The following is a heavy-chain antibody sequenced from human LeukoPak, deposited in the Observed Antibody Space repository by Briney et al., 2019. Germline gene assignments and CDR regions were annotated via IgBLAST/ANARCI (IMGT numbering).Heavy chain of an antibody. CDR2: INPNSGGT. J-gene: IGHJ4*02. CDR1: GYTFTGYY. CDR3: ARVEKLMPELEF. Sequence: GASVKVSCKASGYTFTGYYMHWVRQAPGQGLEWMGWINPNSGGTNYAQKFQGRVTMTRDTSISTAYMELSRLRSDDTAIFYCARVEKLMPELEFWGQGTLVTVSS. V-gene: IGHV1-2*02. D-gene: IGHD2-2*01.